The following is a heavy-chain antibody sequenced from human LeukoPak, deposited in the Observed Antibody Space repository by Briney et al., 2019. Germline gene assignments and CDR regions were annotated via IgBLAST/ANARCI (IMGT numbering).Heavy chain of an antibody. CDR2: IYYTGTT. CDR3: ARDPHRERGTSNVFDI. V-gene: IGHV4-30-4*08. D-gene: IGHD1-14*01. J-gene: IGHJ3*02. CDR1: GGSIGSADFY. Sequence: TSETLSLTCTVSGGSIGSADFYWNWVRQPPGKGLESIGSIYYTGTTEYNPSLKSRITISLDMSKNQFSLKLSSVTAADTAVYYCARDPHRERGTSNVFDIWGQGTMVTVSP.